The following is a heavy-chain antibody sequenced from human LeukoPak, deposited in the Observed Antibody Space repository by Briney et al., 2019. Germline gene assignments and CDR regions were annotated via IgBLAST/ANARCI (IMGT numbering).Heavy chain of an antibody. J-gene: IGHJ4*02. V-gene: IGHV3-7*01. CDR3: TRDRSRAEDD. CDR1: GFTFSGHW. CDR2: INQGGSDK. D-gene: IGHD1-14*01. Sequence: PGGSLTLSCTASGFTFSGHWMSWVRHAPGKGLEWVANINQGGSDKYYVDSVKGRFTISRDNANNLLYLQMNSLRGEDTAVYYCTRDRSRAEDDWGQGTLVTVSS.